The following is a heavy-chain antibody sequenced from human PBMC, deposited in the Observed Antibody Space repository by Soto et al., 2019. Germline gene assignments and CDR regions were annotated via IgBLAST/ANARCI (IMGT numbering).Heavy chain of an antibody. J-gene: IGHJ3*02. CDR1: GFTFSTYA. D-gene: IGHD3-22*01. CDR2: ISYDGSNK. V-gene: IGHV3-30-3*01. CDR3: ARGGPYYYDSSDWGAFHI. Sequence: QVQLVESGGGVVQPGRSLRLSCAASGFTFSTYAMHWVRQAPGKGLDWVAVISYDGSNKYYADSVMGRFTISRDNSKNTLYLQMNSLRAEDTTVYYCARGGPYYYDSSDWGAFHIWGQGTMVTVSS.